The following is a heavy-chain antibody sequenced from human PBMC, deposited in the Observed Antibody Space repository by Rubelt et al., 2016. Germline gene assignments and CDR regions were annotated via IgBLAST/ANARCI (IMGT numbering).Heavy chain of an antibody. Sequence: QVQLVQSGAEVKKPGASVKVSCKASGYTFTGYYMYWVRQAPGQGLEWMGRINPNSGGTNYVQKLRGRMTITRDTSISAAYMELSRRRSDDASVYYCARGVGTAFDPWGQGTLVTVSS. CDR3: ARGVGTAFDP. D-gene: IGHD1-1*01. CDR1: GYTFTGYY. J-gene: IGHJ5*02. CDR2: INPNSGGT. V-gene: IGHV1-2*06.